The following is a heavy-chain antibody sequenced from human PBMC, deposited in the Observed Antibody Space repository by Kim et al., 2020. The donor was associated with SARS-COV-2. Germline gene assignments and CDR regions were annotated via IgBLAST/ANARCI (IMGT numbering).Heavy chain of an antibody. J-gene: IGHJ5*02. CDR3: ARDPQGGQWLDPHWFDP. D-gene: IGHD6-19*01. CDR2: ISYDGSNK. Sequence: GGSLRLSCAASGFTFSSYAMHWVRQAPGKGLEWVAVISYDGSNKYYADSVKGRFTISRDNSKNTLYLQMNSLRAEDTAVYYCARDPQGGQWLDPHWFDPWGQGTLVTVSS. V-gene: IGHV3-30*04. CDR1: GFTFSSYA.